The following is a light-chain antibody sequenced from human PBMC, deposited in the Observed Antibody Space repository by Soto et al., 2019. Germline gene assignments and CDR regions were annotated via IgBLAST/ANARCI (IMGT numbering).Light chain of an antibody. J-gene: IGKJ3*01. CDR2: DAS. CDR1: QGISSA. V-gene: IGKV1-13*02. Sequence: AIPLTQSPSSLSASVGDRVTITCRASQGISSAVVWYQQKPGEAPKLLIYDASTLESGVPSRFSGSGTGTDFTLTISSLQPEDFATYYCQQFNSYPIFTFGPGTKVDI. CDR3: QQFNSYPIFT.